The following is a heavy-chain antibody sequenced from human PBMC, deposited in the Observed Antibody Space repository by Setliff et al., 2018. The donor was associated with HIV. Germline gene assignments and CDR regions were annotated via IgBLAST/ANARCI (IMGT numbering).Heavy chain of an antibody. V-gene: IGHV4-39*01. CDR1: GDSITSAYYY. CDR3: ARLSDDRYYYDSSGYRGFDI. J-gene: IGHJ3*02. Sequence: SETLSLTCSVSGDSITSAYYYWGWIRQPPGRGLEWIATTYYNGGTYYNSSLKSRATISVDTSKNQFSLKLSSVTAADTAVYYCARLSDDRYYYDSSGYRGFDIWGQGTMVTVSS. D-gene: IGHD3-22*01. CDR2: TYYNGGT.